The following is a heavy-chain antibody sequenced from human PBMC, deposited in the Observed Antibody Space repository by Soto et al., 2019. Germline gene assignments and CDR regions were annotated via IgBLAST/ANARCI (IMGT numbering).Heavy chain of an antibody. Sequence: EVQLVESGGGLVQFGGSLRLSCAASGFTFSSYWMHWVRQVPGKGLVWVSRIKGDGTNTDYADSVKGRLTISRDNVKNTLYLHMNSLTAEDTAVYYCARGLSGYYGFDYWGQGTLVTVSS. CDR3: ARGLSGYYGFDY. CDR1: GFTFSSYW. CDR2: IKGDGTNT. V-gene: IGHV3-74*01. D-gene: IGHD5-12*01. J-gene: IGHJ4*02.